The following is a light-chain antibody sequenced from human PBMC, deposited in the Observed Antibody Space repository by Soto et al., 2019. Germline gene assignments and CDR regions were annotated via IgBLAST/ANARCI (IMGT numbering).Light chain of an antibody. V-gene: IGKV3-11*01. CDR1: QSVSSY. CDR2: DAS. J-gene: IGKJ1*01. CDR3: QQRSNWPPT. Sequence: IVLTQSPATLSLSPGERATLSCRASQSVSSYLAWYQQKPGQAPRLLIYDASNRATGIPARFSGRGSGTDFTLTISSLEPEDFAVYYCQQRSNWPPTFGQGTKV.